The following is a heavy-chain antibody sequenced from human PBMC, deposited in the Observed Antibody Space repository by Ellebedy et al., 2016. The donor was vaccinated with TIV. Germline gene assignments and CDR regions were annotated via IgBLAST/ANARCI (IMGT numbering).Heavy chain of an antibody. V-gene: IGHV3-74*01. J-gene: IGHJ6*02. CDR3: ARDLTGEYSRYGMDV. CDR1: GFTFSSYW. CDR2: MKGDRSSV. Sequence: GESLKISCAASGFTFSSYWMYWVRQAPGKGLEWVSRMKGDRSSVTYADSVKGRFTISSDNAKNTLYLQMNNLRAEDAATYYCARDLTGEYSRYGMDVWGQGTTVTVSS. D-gene: IGHD3-10*01.